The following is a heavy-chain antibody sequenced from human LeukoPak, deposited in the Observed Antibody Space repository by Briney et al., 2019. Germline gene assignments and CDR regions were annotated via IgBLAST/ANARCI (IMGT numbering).Heavy chain of an antibody. J-gene: IGHJ4*02. CDR1: GFSVSNNY. CDR2: IYSRGAT. Sequence: GSLRLSCAASGFSVSNNYMSWVRQAPGKGLEGVSVIYSRGATYYADSVKGRFTISRDNSKNTLYLQMNSLRVEDTAVYYCAARNYWGQGTLVTDPS. CDR3: AARNY. D-gene: IGHD1-14*01. V-gene: IGHV3-53*01.